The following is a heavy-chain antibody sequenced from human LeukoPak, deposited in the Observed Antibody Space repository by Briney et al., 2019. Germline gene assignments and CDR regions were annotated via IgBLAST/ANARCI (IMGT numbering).Heavy chain of an antibody. D-gene: IGHD6-19*01. CDR2: ISYDGSNK. CDR1: GFTFSSYG. V-gene: IGHV3-30*18. Sequence: GRSLRLSCAASGFTFSSYGMHWVRQAPGKGLEWVAVISYDGSNKYYADSVKGRFTISRDNSKNTLYLQMNSLRAEDTAVYYCANIAVAGTGLDFDYWGQGTLVTVSS. J-gene: IGHJ4*02. CDR3: ANIAVAGTGLDFDY.